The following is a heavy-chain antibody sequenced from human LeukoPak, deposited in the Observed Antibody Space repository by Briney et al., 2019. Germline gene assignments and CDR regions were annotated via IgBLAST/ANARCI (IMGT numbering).Heavy chain of an antibody. CDR3: AKDVSSGSYYQIDY. Sequence: GGSLRLSCAASGFTFSSYGMHWVRQAPGKGLEWVAFIRYDGSNKYYADSVKGRFTISRDNSKNTLYLQMNSLRAEDTAVYYCAKDVSSGSYYQIDYWGQGTLVTVSS. J-gene: IGHJ4*02. D-gene: IGHD1-26*01. CDR2: IRYDGSNK. CDR1: GFTFSSYG. V-gene: IGHV3-30*02.